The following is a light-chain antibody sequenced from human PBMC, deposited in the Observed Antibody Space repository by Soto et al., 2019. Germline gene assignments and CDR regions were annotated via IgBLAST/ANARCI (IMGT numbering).Light chain of an antibody. CDR3: QQYNSYSFIYT. J-gene: IGKJ2*01. CDR2: QAS. CDR1: QSISSW. Sequence: DIQMTQSPSTLSASVGDRVTITCRASQSISSWLAWYQQKPGKAPKLLIYQASSLETGVPSRFSGSGSGTECTLNISSLQPDDFATYYCQQYNSYSFIYTFGQGPKLEIK. V-gene: IGKV1-5*03.